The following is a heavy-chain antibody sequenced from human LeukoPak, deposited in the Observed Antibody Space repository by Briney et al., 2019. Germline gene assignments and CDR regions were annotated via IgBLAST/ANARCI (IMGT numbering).Heavy chain of an antibody. J-gene: IGHJ3*02. CDR3: ARERVTTTAFDI. CDR2: ITTSNSHI. Sequence: GGSLRLSCAASGFTFSNYPMSWVRQAPGKGLEWVSYITTSNSHIYYGDSVKGRFTISRDNAKNSLYLQMNSLRAEDTAVYYCARERVTTTAFDIWGRGTMVTVSS. V-gene: IGHV3-21*01. D-gene: IGHD5-12*01. CDR1: GFTFSNYP.